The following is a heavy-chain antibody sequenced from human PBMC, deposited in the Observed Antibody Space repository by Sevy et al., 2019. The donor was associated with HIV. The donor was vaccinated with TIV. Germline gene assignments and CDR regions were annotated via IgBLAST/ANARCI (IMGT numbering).Heavy chain of an antibody. CDR3: TRWKGLQSIFDY. CDR1: GFTFGDYA. J-gene: IGHJ4*02. Sequence: GGSLRLSCTTSGFTFGDYAMTWVRQAPGKGLEWVAFLKSKADGGTVDHAASVKGRFTISRDDSKSIAYLQMNDLTTEETGVYYCTRWKGLQSIFDYWGQGALVTVSS. V-gene: IGHV3-49*04. CDR2: LKSKADGGTV. D-gene: IGHD1-1*01.